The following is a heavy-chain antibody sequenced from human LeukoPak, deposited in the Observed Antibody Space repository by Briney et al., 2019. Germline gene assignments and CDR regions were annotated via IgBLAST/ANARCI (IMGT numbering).Heavy chain of an antibody. V-gene: IGHV1-46*01. CDR3: ARELSGGYFDY. Sequence: ASVKVSCKASGYTFTSYYMHWVRLAPGQGLEWMGLINPSGTNTTYAQKFLGRLTMTRDTSTSTVYMELSSLRSVDTAVYYCARELSGGYFDYWGQGTLVTVSS. CDR2: INPSGTNT. J-gene: IGHJ4*02. CDR1: GYTFTSYY. D-gene: IGHD7-27*01.